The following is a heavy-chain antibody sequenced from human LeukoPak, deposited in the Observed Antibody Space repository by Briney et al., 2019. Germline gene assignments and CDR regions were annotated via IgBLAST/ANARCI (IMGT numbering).Heavy chain of an antibody. V-gene: IGHV1-18*01. CDR3: ARDIGRRIFRTNSSSWYRGGDAFDI. CDR2: ISAYNGNT. CDR1: GYTFTSYG. D-gene: IGHD6-13*01. Sequence: GASVKVSCKASGYTFTSYGISWVRQAPGQGLEWMGWISAYNGNTNYAQKLQGRVTMTTDTSTSTAYMELRSLRSDDTAVYYCARDIGRRIFRTNSSSWYRGGDAFDIWGQGTMVTVSS. J-gene: IGHJ3*02.